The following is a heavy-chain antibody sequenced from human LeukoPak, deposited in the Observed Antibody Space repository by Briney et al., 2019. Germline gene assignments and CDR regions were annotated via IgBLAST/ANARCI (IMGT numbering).Heavy chain of an antibody. CDR1: GYTFTGYY. CDR3: AGDHYDSSGYYHYYYYMDA. V-gene: IGHV1-2*06. D-gene: IGHD3-22*01. J-gene: IGHJ6*03. CDR2: INPNSGGT. Sequence: ASVKVSCKASGYTFTGYYMHWVRQAPGQGLEWMGRINPNSGGTNYAQKFQGRVTMTRDTSISTAYMELSRLRSDDTAVYYCAGDHYDSSGYYHYYYYMDAWGKGTTVTVSS.